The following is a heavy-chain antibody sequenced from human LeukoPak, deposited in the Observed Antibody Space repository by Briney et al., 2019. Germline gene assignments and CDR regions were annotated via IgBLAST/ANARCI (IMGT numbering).Heavy chain of an antibody. CDR2: ISYDGSNK. D-gene: IGHD5-24*01. CDR1: GFTFSSYG. J-gene: IGHJ4*02. V-gene: IGHV3-30*18. Sequence: GRSLRLSSAASGFTFSSYGMHWVRQAPGKGLEWVAVISYDGSNKYYADSVKGRFTISRDNSKNTLYLQMNSLRAEDTAVYYCAKDSRWYSDDDYWGQGTLVTVSS. CDR3: AKDSRWYSDDDY.